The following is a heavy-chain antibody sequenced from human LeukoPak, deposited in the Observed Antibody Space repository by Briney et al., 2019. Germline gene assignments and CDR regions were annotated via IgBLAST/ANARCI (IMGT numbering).Heavy chain of an antibody. J-gene: IGHJ3*02. CDR2: IYYRGST. CDR3: ASSSLTAFDAFDI. D-gene: IGHD4/OR15-4a*01. Sequence: SETLSLTCTVSGGSISSSSFYWGWIRQPPGKGLEWIGSIYYRGSTYYNPSLKSRATISADTPRNHFSLKLNSVTAADTAVYYCASSSLTAFDAFDIWGQGTMVTVSS. V-gene: IGHV4-39*02. CDR1: GGSISSSSFY.